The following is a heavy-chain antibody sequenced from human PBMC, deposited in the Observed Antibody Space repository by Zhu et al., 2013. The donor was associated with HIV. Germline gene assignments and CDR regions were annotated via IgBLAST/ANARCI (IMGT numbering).Heavy chain of an antibody. CDR3: ARSRTLEEAEYFQH. V-gene: IGHV1-2*02. CDR2: INPNSGGT. J-gene: IGHJ1*01. D-gene: IGHD1-1*01. CDR1: GYTFTDYY. Sequence: QVQLVQSGAEVKNPGASVRVSCKASGYTFTDYYLHWVRRAPGQGLEWMGWINPNSGGTNYAQKFQGRVTTTRDTSINTAYMELIRLRSDDTAVYYCARSRTLEEAEYFQHWGQGTLVIVSS.